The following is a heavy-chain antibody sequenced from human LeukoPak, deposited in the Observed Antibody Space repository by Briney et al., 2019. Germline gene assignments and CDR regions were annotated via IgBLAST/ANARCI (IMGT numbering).Heavy chain of an antibody. CDR1: GYTFTSSG. CDR3: AREAYGSGSYYPSH. Sequence: AAVKVSCKDSGYTFTSSGISWVRQAPGQGLEWMGCISAYNGNTNYAQKLQGRVTMTTDTSTSTAYMELRSLRSDDTAVYYCAREAYGSGSYYPSHWGQGTLVTVSS. D-gene: IGHD3-10*01. V-gene: IGHV1-18*01. J-gene: IGHJ4*02. CDR2: ISAYNGNT.